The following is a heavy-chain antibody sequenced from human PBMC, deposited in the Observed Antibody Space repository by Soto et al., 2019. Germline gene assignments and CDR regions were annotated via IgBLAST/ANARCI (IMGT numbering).Heavy chain of an antibody. CDR1: GGSFSGYY. D-gene: IGHD2-15*01. Sequence: SETLSLTCAVYGGSFSGYYWSWIRQPPGKGLEWIGEINHSGSTNYNPSLKSRVTISVDTSKNQFSLKLSSVTVADTAVYYCARLHGGNRLFDYWGQGTLVTVSS. V-gene: IGHV4-34*01. J-gene: IGHJ4*02. CDR3: ARLHGGNRLFDY. CDR2: INHSGST.